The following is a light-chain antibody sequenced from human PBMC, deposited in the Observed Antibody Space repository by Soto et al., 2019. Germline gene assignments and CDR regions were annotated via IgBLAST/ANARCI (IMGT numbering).Light chain of an antibody. CDR3: SSYAGSNNLV. V-gene: IGLV2-8*01. J-gene: IGLJ2*01. CDR2: EVS. CDR1: SSDVGGYNY. Sequence: QSALTQPPSASGSPGQSVTISCTGTSSDVGGYNYVSWYQQHPGKAPKLMIYEVSKRPSGVPDRFSGSTSGNTASLTVSGLQAEDEAEYYCSSYAGSNNLVFGGGTKLTVL.